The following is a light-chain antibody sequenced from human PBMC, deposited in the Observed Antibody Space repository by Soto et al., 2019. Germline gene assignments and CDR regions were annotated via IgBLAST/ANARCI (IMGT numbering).Light chain of an antibody. CDR2: DVT. CDR3: GSYATSNNVV. CDR1: SNDVGTYYS. Sequence: QSALTQPPSASGSPGQSVTISCTGTSNDVGTYYSVSWYQHNPGKAPKLMIYDVTKRPSGVPDRFSGSKSGNTASLTISAPQAEDEADYFCGSYATSNNVVFGGGTKVTVL. J-gene: IGLJ3*02. V-gene: IGLV2-8*01.